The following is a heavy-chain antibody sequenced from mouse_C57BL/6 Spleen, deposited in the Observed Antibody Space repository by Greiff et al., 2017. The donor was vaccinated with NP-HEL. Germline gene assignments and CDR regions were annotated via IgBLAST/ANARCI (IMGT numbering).Heavy chain of an antibody. CDR2: IYPGDGDT. CDR3: ARAGTRAMDY. V-gene: IGHV1-80*01. CDR1: GYAFSSYW. D-gene: IGHD3-3*01. Sequence: QVQLKQSGAELVKPGASVKISCKASGYAFSSYWMNWVKQRPGKGLEWIGQIYPGDGDTNYNGKFKGKATLTADKSSSTANMQRSSLTSEDSAVYFCARAGTRAMDYWGQGTSVTVSS. J-gene: IGHJ4*01.